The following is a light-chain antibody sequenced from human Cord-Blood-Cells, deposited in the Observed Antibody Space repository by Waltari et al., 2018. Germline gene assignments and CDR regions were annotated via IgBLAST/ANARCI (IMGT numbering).Light chain of an antibody. Sequence: EIVLPPPPGTLSLSPGERATPSCRASKSVSSSYLAWYQEKPGQAPRLRVYGASSRASGSPDRFSGSGSGTDCSLTISRLEPEDFAVYYCQQYGSSPFTFGPGTKVDIK. CDR1: KSVSSSY. CDR2: GAS. V-gene: IGKV3-20*01. CDR3: QQYGSSPFT. J-gene: IGKJ3*01.